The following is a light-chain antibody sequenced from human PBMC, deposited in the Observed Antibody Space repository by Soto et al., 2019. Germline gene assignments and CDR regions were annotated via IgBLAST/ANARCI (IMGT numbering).Light chain of an antibody. Sequence: PGESATLSCRASQTVSITYLTWYQQKPGQAPRLLIYGASTRATGIPARFSGSGSGTDFTLTISSLQPEDFAVYYCQQDYNLPTFGQGTKVDIK. J-gene: IGKJ1*01. V-gene: IGKV3D-7*01. CDR1: QTVSITY. CDR3: QQDYNLPT. CDR2: GAS.